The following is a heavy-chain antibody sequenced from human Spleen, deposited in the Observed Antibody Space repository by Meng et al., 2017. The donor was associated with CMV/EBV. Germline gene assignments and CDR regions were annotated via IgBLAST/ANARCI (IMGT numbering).Heavy chain of an antibody. D-gene: IGHD2-21*01. CDR3: ANSGLAGGAR. CDR1: GLIFSTYG. Sequence: GGSLRLSCAASGLIFSTYGMHWVRQAPGKGLEWVATIKHDGSEKHHGDSAKGRFTISRDNAKNSLFLQMDSLRAEDTAVYYCANSGLAGGARWGQGTLVTVSS. J-gene: IGHJ4*02. V-gene: IGHV3-7*01. CDR2: IKHDGSEK.